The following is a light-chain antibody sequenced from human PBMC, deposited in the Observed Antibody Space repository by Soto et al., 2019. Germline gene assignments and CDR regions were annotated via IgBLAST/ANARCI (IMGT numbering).Light chain of an antibody. Sequence: DIQMTQSPSSLSASVGDRVTITCQASQDISNYLNWYQQKPGKAPKLLIYDASNLATGVPSRFSGSGSGTYFTFPINRRQPEDIATYYYQQYDNLPQLTFGGGTKVEIK. CDR3: QQYDNLPQLT. CDR1: QDISNY. J-gene: IGKJ4*01. V-gene: IGKV1-33*01. CDR2: DAS.